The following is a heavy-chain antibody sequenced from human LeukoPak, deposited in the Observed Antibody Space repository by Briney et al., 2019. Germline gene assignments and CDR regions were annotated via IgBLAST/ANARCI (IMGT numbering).Heavy chain of an antibody. CDR3: ARGHYDVLAASYKWTPDY. V-gene: IGHV3-21*01. D-gene: IGHD3-9*01. Sequence: GGSLRLSCAASGFTFSNYGMHWVRQAPGKGLEWVSSITSGGDYIYYADSVKGRFTTSRDNAKNSLSLQLNSLRVEDTAVYYCARGHYDVLAASYKWTPDYWGQGTLVTVSS. CDR2: ITSGGDYI. J-gene: IGHJ4*02. CDR1: GFTFSNYG.